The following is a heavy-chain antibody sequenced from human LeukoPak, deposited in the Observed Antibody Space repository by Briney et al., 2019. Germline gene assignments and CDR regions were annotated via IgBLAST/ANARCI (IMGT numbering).Heavy chain of an antibody. V-gene: IGHV5-51*01. J-gene: IGHJ6*03. D-gene: IGHD3-10*01. Sequence: GESLKISCQGSGYRFTSYWIGWGRQMPGKGLEGMGIIYPGDSETRYSPSFQGQVTFSADKSISTAYLQWNSLNVSDTAMYYCGRFGAYYYYMDVWGKGTTVTVSS. CDR2: IYPGDSET. CDR1: GYRFTSYW. CDR3: GRFGAYYYYMDV.